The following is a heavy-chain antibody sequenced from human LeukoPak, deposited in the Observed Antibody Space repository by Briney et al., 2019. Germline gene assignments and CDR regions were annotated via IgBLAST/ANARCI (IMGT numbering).Heavy chain of an antibody. CDR1: GGYISRSNYY. Sequence: PSETLSLTCSVSGGYISRSNYYWGWIRQSPGEGLEWIGNIIYGGNTYYNPSLKTRVTVSADTSKNQFSLKLSSVTAADTAVYYCARDSYDSETWGQGTLVTVSS. CDR3: ARDSYDSET. CDR2: IIYGGNT. V-gene: IGHV4-39*07. J-gene: IGHJ5*02. D-gene: IGHD3-22*01.